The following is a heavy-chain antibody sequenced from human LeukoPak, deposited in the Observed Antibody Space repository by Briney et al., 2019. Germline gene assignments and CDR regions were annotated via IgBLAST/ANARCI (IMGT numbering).Heavy chain of an antibody. CDR1: GGLISSSTTYY. V-gene: IGHV4-61*05. J-gene: IGHJ6*04. Sequence: PSETLSLTCSVSGGLISSSTTYYWAWIRQPPGKGLEWIGYIYYSGSTNYNPSLKSRVTISVDTSKNQFSLKLSSVTAADTAVYYCARLSIMWPSISLDVWGKGTTVTVSS. D-gene: IGHD3-16*01. CDR2: IYYSGST. CDR3: ARLSIMWPSISLDV.